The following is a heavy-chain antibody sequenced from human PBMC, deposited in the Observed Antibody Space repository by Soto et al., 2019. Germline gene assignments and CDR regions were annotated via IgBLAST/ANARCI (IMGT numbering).Heavy chain of an antibody. CDR3: AGGFDIAARPGSDY. CDR1: GGSISSGGYY. Sequence: PSETLSLTCSVSGGSISSGGYYWSWIRQHPGKGLEWIGYIYYSGSTYYNPSLKSRVSISVDTSKNQFSLKLSSVTAADTAVYYCAGGFDIAARPGSDYWGQGTLGTVSS. V-gene: IGHV4-31*03. D-gene: IGHD6-6*01. J-gene: IGHJ4*02. CDR2: IYYSGST.